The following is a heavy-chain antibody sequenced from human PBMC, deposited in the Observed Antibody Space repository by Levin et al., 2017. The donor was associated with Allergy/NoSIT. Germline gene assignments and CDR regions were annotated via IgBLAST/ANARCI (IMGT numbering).Heavy chain of an antibody. J-gene: IGHJ2*01. Sequence: TGGSLRLSCAASGLTVSSNDMHWVRQAAGKGLEWVSAIGIGADTYYQDSVRGRFTISRENAGNSLYLQMNSLRAGDTAVYYCARETQLLGTHWGYFDLWGRGTLVTVSS. CDR3: ARETQLLGTHWGYFDL. V-gene: IGHV3-13*01. CDR1: GLTVSSND. D-gene: IGHD7-27*01. CDR2: IGIGADT.